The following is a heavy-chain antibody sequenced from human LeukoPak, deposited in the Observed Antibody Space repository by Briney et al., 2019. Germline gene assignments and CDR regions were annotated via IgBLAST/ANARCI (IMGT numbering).Heavy chain of an antibody. Sequence: GESLKISCKGSGYSFTSYWISWVRQMSGKGLEWMGRIDPSDSYTNYSPSFQGHVTISADKSISTAYLRWSSLKASDTAMYYCARQGGYGDPFDPWGQGTLVTVSS. CDR3: ARQGGYGDPFDP. D-gene: IGHD4-17*01. V-gene: IGHV5-10-1*01. J-gene: IGHJ5*02. CDR1: GYSFTSYW. CDR2: IDPSDSYT.